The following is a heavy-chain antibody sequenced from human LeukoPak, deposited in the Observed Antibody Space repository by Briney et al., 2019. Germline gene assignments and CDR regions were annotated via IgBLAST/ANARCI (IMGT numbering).Heavy chain of an antibody. V-gene: IGHV5-51*01. J-gene: IGHJ5*02. CDR2: IYPGDSDT. Sequence: VESLKISCKGSGYSFTSYWIGWVRQMPGKGLEWMGVIYPGDSDTRYSPSFQGQVTISADKSISTAYLQWSSLKASDTAMYYCARRLPGLAAGGNWFDPWGQGTLVTVSS. CDR3: ARRLPGLAAGGNWFDP. CDR1: GYSFTSYW. D-gene: IGHD3/OR15-3a*01.